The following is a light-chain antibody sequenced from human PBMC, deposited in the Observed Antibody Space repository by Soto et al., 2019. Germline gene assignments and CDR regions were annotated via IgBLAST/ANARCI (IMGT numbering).Light chain of an antibody. V-gene: IGLV1-51*01. CDR1: SSNIGGNS. CDR3: SSYTTSSTLDHVV. CDR2: DDN. Sequence: QSVMTQPPSVSAAPGQTVTISCSGSSSNIGGNSVSWYQQLPGTAPKLLIYDDNKRPSGIPDRFSGSKSGTSATLGITGFQTGDEADYYCSSYTTSSTLDHVVFGGGTKLTVL. J-gene: IGLJ2*01.